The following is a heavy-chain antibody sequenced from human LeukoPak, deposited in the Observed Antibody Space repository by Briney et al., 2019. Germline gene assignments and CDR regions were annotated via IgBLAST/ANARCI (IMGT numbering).Heavy chain of an antibody. Sequence: SETLSLTCTVSGGSISSGSYYWSWIRQPAGKGLEWIGRIYTSGSTYYNPSLKSRVAILMDTSKNQFSLKLSSVTAADTAVYYCARVGVGATQDYWGQGTLVTVSS. D-gene: IGHD1-26*01. V-gene: IGHV4-61*02. CDR1: GGSISSGSYY. CDR3: ARVGVGATQDY. CDR2: IYTSGST. J-gene: IGHJ4*02.